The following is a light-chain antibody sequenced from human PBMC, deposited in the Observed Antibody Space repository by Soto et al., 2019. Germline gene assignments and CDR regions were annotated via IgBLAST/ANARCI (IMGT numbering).Light chain of an antibody. Sequence: QSALTQPPSASGSPGQSVTISCTGTSRDVGAYNYVSWYRQHPGKAPKLIIYDVNKRPSGVPDRFSGSKSGNTASLTVSGLQAEDESDYYCASYAGNNNLVFGGGTKLTVL. CDR2: DVN. J-gene: IGLJ2*01. CDR3: ASYAGNNNLV. V-gene: IGLV2-8*01. CDR1: SRDVGAYNY.